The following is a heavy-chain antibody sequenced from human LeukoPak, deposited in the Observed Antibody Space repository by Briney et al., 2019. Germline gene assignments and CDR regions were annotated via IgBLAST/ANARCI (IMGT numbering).Heavy chain of an antibody. V-gene: IGHV3-33*03. D-gene: IGHD1-1*01. CDR2: IWYDGSEQ. CDR3: ARGGNAFDI. Sequence: GGSLRLSCAASGFTFSSYGMHWVRQAPGEGLEWVAVIWYDGSEQFYADSVKGRFTISRDNSKNTLYLQMNSLRAEDTAVYYCARGGNAFDIWGQGTMVAVSS. J-gene: IGHJ3*02. CDR1: GFTFSSYG.